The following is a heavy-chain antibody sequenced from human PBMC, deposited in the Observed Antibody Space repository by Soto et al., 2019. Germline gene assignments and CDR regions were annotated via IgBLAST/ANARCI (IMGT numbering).Heavy chain of an antibody. CDR2: IIPIFGTA. CDR3: ATSLPGWYTRYYYYGMDV. V-gene: IGHV1-69*01. CDR1: GGTFSSYA. D-gene: IGHD6-19*01. J-gene: IGHJ6*02. Sequence: QVQLVQSGAEVKKPGSSVKVSCKASGGTFSSYAISWVRQAPGQGLEWMGGIIPIFGTANYAQKFQGRVTITADESTSTAYMELSSLRSEDTAVYYCATSLPGWYTRYYYYGMDVWGQGTTVTVSS.